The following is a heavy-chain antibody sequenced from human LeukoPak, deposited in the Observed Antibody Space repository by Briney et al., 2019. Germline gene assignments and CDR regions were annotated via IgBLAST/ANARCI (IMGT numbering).Heavy chain of an antibody. CDR3: ARSRYSYGFSGMDV. V-gene: IGHV7-4-1*02. CDR1: GYTFTSYA. D-gene: IGHD5-18*01. J-gene: IGHJ6*02. CDR2: INTNTGNP. Sequence: ASVKVSCKASGYTFTSYAMNWVRQAPGQGLEWMGWINTNTGNPTYAQGFTGRFAFSLDTSVSTAYLQISSLKAEDTAVYYCARSRYSYGFSGMDVWGQGTTVTVSS.